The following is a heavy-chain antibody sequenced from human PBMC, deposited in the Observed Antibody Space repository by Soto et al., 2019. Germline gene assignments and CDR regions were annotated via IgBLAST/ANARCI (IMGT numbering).Heavy chain of an antibody. Sequence: QVQLVQSGAEVKKPGSSVKVSCKVSGGRFNTNAISWLRQAPGQGLEWMGGIIAIFDKANYAQRFQDRVTMTADESTSTAYMELSSLRSDDTAVYFCMREAHGGNFESWGQGTLVTVSS. CDR2: IIAIFDKA. V-gene: IGHV1-69*12. J-gene: IGHJ4*02. D-gene: IGHD2-15*01. CDR3: MREAHGGNFES. CDR1: GGRFNTNA.